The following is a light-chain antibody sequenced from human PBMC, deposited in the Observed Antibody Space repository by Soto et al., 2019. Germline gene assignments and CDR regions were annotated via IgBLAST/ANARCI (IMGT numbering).Light chain of an antibody. CDR2: KAS. V-gene: IGKV1-5*03. CDR1: QSISSW. J-gene: IGKJ2*01. CDR3: QQYHSYPYT. Sequence: DIQMTQSPSTLSASVGDRVIITCRASQSISSWLAWYQQKPGKAPKLLIYKASSLESRVPSRFSGSGSGTEFTLTISSLQPDDFATYYCQQYHSYPYTFGQGTKLEIK.